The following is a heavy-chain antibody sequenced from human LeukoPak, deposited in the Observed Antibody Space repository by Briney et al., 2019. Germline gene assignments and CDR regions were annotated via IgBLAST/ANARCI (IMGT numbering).Heavy chain of an antibody. V-gene: IGHV3-23*01. CDR3: AKTVRQWMLLGCFDI. D-gene: IGHD6-19*01. Sequence: GGSLRLSCAASAFTFSNYAMTWVRQAPGRGLEWVSAISGSGSSTFYADSVKGRFTISRDNSKNTLYLQMNSLRAEDTAVYYCAKTVRQWMLLGCFDIWGQGTMVTVSS. J-gene: IGHJ3*02. CDR2: ISGSGSST. CDR1: AFTFSNYA.